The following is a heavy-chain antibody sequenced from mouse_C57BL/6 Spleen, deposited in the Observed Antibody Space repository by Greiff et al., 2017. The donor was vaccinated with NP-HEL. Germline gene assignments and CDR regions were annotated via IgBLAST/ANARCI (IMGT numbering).Heavy chain of an antibody. D-gene: IGHD2-4*01. J-gene: IGHJ1*03. CDR3: ARGLRRVYWYFDV. V-gene: IGHV1-22*01. CDR2: INPNNGGT. Sequence: VQLKESGPELVKPGASVKMSCKASGYTFTDYNMHWVKQSHGKSLEWIGYINPNNGGTSYNQKFKGKATLTVNKSSSTAYMELRSLTSEDSAVYYCARGLRRVYWYFDVWGTGTTVTVSS. CDR1: GYTFTDYN.